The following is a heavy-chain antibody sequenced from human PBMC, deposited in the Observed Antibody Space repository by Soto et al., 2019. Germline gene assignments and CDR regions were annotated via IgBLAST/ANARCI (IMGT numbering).Heavy chain of an antibody. CDR2: IKEDGSAK. J-gene: IGHJ4*02. CDR1: GFTFTSYW. CDR3: AREDFYRFDY. Sequence: EVQLVESGGGLVQPGGSLRVSCAASGFTFTSYWMSWVRQAPGKGLEWVANIKEDGSAKYYLDSVKGRFNISRDNAKNSLYLQMSSLRAEDTAVYYCAREDFYRFDYWGQGNLVTVSS. V-gene: IGHV3-7*01.